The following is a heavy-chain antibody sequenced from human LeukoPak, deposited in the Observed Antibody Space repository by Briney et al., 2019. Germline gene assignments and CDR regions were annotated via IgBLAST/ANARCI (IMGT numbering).Heavy chain of an antibody. J-gene: IGHJ4*02. CDR3: AAVEHCSSTSCYPDLRFDY. Sequence: SVKVSCKASGFTFTSSAMQWVRQARGQRLEWIGWIVVGSGSTNYAQKFQERVTITRDMSTSTAYMELSSLRSEDTAVYYCAAVEHCSSTSCYPDLRFDYWGQGTLVTVSS. CDR1: GFTFTSSA. CDR2: IVVGSGST. V-gene: IGHV1-58*02. D-gene: IGHD2-2*01.